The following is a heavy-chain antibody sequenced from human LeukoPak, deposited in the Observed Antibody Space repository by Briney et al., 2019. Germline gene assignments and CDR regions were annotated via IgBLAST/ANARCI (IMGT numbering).Heavy chain of an antibody. J-gene: IGHJ6*03. CDR3: ARATGHYYIDV. CDR2: IIPILGIA. Sequence: SVKVSCKASGGTFSSYAISWVRQAPGQGLEWMGRIIPILGIANYAQKFQGRVTITADKSTSTAYMELSSLRSEDTAVYYCARATGHYYIDVWGKGTTVTVSS. D-gene: IGHD4-17*01. CDR1: GGTFSSYA. V-gene: IGHV1-69*04.